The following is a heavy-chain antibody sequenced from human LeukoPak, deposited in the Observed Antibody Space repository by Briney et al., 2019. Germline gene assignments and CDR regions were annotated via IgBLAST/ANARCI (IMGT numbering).Heavy chain of an antibody. D-gene: IGHD5-12*01. CDR2: IYDSGTT. J-gene: IGHJ3*02. CDR3: AAHRRSGSGGSENAFEI. V-gene: IGHV4-39*01. Sequence: SETLSLTCTVSGDSTSSSTYYWDWIRQAPGKGLEWIGNIYDSGTTHYNPSLKSRVTISGDTSKNQFSLKLNSVTAADTAIYYCAAHRRSGSGGSENAFEIWGQGTRVTVSS. CDR1: GDSTSSSTYY.